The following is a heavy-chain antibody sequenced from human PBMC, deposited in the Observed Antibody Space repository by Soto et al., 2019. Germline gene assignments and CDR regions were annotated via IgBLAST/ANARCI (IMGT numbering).Heavy chain of an antibody. Sequence: ASVKVSCKASGYTFTGYYMHWVRQAPGQGLEWMGWINPNSGGTNYVQKFQGWVTMTRDTSISTAYMELSRLRSDDTAVYYCDRPPPLLEYYSYSLGMDVWGQGPTVTLPS. D-gene: IGHD2-15*01. CDR2: INPNSGGT. V-gene: IGHV1-2*04. J-gene: IGHJ6*02. CDR1: GYTFTGYY. CDR3: DRPPPLLEYYSYSLGMDV.